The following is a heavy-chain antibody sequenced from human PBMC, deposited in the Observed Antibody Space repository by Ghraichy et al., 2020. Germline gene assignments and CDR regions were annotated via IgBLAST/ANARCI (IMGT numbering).Heavy chain of an antibody. CDR1: GGSFTTYY. CDR3: ARRHGYSCSMDY. D-gene: IGHD5-12*01. V-gene: IGHV4-59*01. CDR2: AHSSGSA. J-gene: IGHJ4*02. Sequence: GSLSLTCTVSGGSFTTYYWSWIRQPPGKGLQWIWYAHSSGSAYYNRSLKSRVTISVDTSQNKFSLRVTSLTAADTAVYYCARRHGYSCSMDYWGQATLVSVSS.